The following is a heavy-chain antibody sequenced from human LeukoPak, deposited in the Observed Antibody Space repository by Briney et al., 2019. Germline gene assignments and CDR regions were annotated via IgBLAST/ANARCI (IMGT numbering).Heavy chain of an antibody. CDR1: GFTFSSYG. CDR3: AKKGTVYTYSSSNFQH. D-gene: IGHD1-1*01. Sequence: PGGSLRLSCAASGFTFSSYGMHWVRQAPGKGLEWVAFIRYDGSNKYYADSVKGRFTISRDNSKNTLYLQMNSLRAEDTAVYYCAKKGTVYTYSSSNFQHWGQGTLVTVSS. V-gene: IGHV3-30*02. J-gene: IGHJ1*01. CDR2: IRYDGSNK.